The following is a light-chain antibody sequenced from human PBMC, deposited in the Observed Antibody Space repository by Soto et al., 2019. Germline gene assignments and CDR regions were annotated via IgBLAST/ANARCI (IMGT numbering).Light chain of an antibody. CDR3: QKYSSVPV. J-gene: IGKJ3*01. V-gene: IGKV1-27*01. Sequence: DLQMTQSPTSLSASVGDRVTITCRASQGIRNYVAWYQQIPGKAPKLLIYAASTLQSGVPSRFSGSGCGTDFTLTINGLQPEDVATYSCQKYSSVPVFGPGTKVEIK. CDR1: QGIRNY. CDR2: AAS.